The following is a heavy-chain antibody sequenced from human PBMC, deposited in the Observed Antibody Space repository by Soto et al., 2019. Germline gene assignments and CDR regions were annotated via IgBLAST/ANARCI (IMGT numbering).Heavy chain of an antibody. CDR1: GFTVSSNY. D-gene: IGHD6-19*01. CDR2: IYSGGST. J-gene: IGHJ6*02. V-gene: IGHV3-66*01. Sequence: GGSLRLSCAASGFTVSSNYVSWVRQAPGKGLEWVSVIYSGGSTYYADSVKGRFTISRDNSKNTLYLQMNSLRAEDTAVYYCASSPIPVANYYGMDVWGQGTTVPVSS. CDR3: ASSPIPVANYYGMDV.